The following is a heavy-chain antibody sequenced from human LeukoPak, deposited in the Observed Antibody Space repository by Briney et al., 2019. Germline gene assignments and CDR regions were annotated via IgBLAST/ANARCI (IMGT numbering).Heavy chain of an antibody. Sequence: SVKVSCKASGGTFSSYAISWVRQAPGQGLEWMGGIIPIFGTANYAQKFQGRVTITADESTSTAYMELSSLRSEDMAVYYCARGHYSSGWPYYYYYYYMDVWGKGTTVTVSS. J-gene: IGHJ6*03. D-gene: IGHD6-19*01. CDR1: GGTFSSYA. V-gene: IGHV1-69*13. CDR2: IIPIFGTA. CDR3: ARGHYSSGWPYYYYYYYMDV.